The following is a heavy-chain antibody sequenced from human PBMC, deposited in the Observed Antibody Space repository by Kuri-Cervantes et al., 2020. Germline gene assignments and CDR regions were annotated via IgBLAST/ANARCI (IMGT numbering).Heavy chain of an antibody. CDR1: GGSFSGYY. CDR2: INHSGST. CDR3: ALKTYAFDI. V-gene: IGHV4-34*07. Sequence: GSLRLSCAVYGGSFSGYYWSWIRQPPGKGLEWLGEINHSGSTYYNPSLQSRVTMSVDTSKNQFSLKLSSVTAADTAVYHCALKTYAFDIWGQGTMVTVSS. J-gene: IGHJ3*02.